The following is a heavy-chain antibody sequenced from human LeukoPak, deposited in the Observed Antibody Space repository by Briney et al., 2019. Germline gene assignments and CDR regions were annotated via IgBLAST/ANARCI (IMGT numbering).Heavy chain of an antibody. CDR2: ISGSNSYI. J-gene: IGHJ4*02. V-gene: IGHV3-21*01. Sequence: PGGSLRLSCAASGFTFSTCSMKWIRQAPGKGLEWVSSISGSNSYIFYADSVKGRFTVSRDNAKDSLYLQMNSLRAEDTAVYYCARALTTLTYEGYWGQGTLVTVSS. CDR3: ARALTTLTYEGY. CDR1: GFTFSTCS. D-gene: IGHD1-1*01.